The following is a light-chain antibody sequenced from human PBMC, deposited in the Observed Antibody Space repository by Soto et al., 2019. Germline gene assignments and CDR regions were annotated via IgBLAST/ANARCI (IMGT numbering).Light chain of an antibody. CDR1: SSDVGGYNY. V-gene: IGLV2-11*01. Sequence: QRVLSQPGSVSGSPGQSVTITCTGTSSDVGGYNYVSWYQQHPGKAPKLMIYDVSKRPSGVPDRFSGSKSGNTASLTISGLLAEEEADYYCCSYAGSYTFFGTGTKVTVL. J-gene: IGLJ1*01. CDR3: CSYAGSYTF. CDR2: DVS.